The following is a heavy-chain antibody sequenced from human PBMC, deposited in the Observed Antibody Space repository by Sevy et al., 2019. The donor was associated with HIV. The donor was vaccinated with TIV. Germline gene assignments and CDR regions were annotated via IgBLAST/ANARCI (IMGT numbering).Heavy chain of an antibody. CDR1: GFTFSSYW. V-gene: IGHV3-7*03. CDR3: ARYYVWGSYRIDY. D-gene: IGHD3-16*02. CDR2: IKQDGSEK. Sequence: GGSLRLSCAASGFTFSSYWMSWVRQAPGKGLEWVANIKQDGSEKYYVDSVKGRFTISRDNAKNSLYLQMNSLRAEDTAMYYCARYYVWGSYRIDYWGQGTLVTVSS. J-gene: IGHJ4*02.